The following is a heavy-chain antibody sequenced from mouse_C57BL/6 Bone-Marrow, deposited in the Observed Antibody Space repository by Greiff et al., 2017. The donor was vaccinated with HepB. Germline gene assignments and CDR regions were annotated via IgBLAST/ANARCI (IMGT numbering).Heavy chain of an antibody. CDR2: IYPRSGNT. J-gene: IGHJ3*01. Sequence: QVQLQQSGAELARPGASVKLSCKASGYTFTSYGISWVKQRTGQGLEWIGEIYPRSGNTYYNEKFKGKATLTADKSSSTAYMELRSLTSEDSAVYFCARRRYYGYDPSYWGQGTLVTVSA. CDR3: ARRRYYGYDPSY. V-gene: IGHV1-81*01. CDR1: GYTFTSYG. D-gene: IGHD2-2*01.